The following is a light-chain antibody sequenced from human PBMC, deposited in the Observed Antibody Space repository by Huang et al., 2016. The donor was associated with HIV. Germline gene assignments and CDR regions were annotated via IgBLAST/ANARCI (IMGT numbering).Light chain of an antibody. CDR2: VGS. CDR1: QSLLHSNDYHY. V-gene: IGKV2-28*01. J-gene: IGKJ1*01. Sequence: DLVMTQSPLSLSVTPGEPASISCRSNQSLLHSNDYHYLDCYLQKPGQSPQLLIYVGSSRASGVPDRVSGSGSGTDFTLKISRVEAEDVGVYYCMQALQTPRTFGHGTKVEIK. CDR3: MQALQTPRT.